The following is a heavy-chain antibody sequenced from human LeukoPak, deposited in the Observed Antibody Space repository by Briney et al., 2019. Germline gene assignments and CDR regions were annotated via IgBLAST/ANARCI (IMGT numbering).Heavy chain of an antibody. CDR3: ACRSGSYQNWFDP. V-gene: IGHV3-66*01. Sequence: AGGSLRLSCAASGFTVSSNYMSWVRQAPGKGLEWVSVIYSGGSTYYADSVKGRFTISRDNSKNTLYLQMNSLRAEDTAVYYCACRSGSYQNWFDPWGQGTLVTVSS. J-gene: IGHJ5*02. CDR1: GFTVSSNY. CDR2: IYSGGST. D-gene: IGHD3-10*01.